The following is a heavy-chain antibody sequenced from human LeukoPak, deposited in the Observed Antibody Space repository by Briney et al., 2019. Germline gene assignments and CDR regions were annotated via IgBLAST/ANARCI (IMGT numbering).Heavy chain of an antibody. CDR3: ARGLFDSSSWYDDAFDI. CDR1: GGSISSGDYY. V-gene: IGHV4-30-4*01. D-gene: IGHD6-13*01. J-gene: IGHJ3*02. Sequence: SETLSLTCTVSGGSISSGDYYWSWIRQPPGKGLEWIGYIYYSGSTYYNPSLKSRVTISVDTSKNKFSLKLSSVTAADTAVYYCARGLFDSSSWYDDAFDIWGQGTMVTVSS. CDR2: IYYSGST.